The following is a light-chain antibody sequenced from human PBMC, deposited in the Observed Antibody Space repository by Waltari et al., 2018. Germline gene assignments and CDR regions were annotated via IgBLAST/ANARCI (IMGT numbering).Light chain of an antibody. J-gene: IGKJ4*01. Sequence: EIVLTQSPGTLSLSPGDRATLSCRASQTVSTIALRWYQQKPGQAPRVLSYSTYNRATGIPDRLSCSGSGTDFTLTINRLAPEDFAMYYCQQYDGIVVTFGGGTKVEI. V-gene: IGKV3-20*01. CDR2: STY. CDR1: QTVSTIA. CDR3: QQYDGIVVT.